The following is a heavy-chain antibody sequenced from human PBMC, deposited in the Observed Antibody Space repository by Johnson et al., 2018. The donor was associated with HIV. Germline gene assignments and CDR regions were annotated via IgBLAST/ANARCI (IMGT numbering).Heavy chain of an antibody. V-gene: IGHV3-33*08. J-gene: IGHJ3*02. D-gene: IGHD6-13*01. CDR2: IRYDGSNN. CDR3: ARGKGAAAGLDAFDI. Sequence: VQLVESGGGVVRPGRSLSLSCTASGFTFSPYAMHWVRQAPGTGLEWVAFIRYDGSNNYYADYVKGRFTISRDNSKNTLYLQMNSLRAEDTAFYYCARGKGAAAGLDAFDIWDQGTMVTVSS. CDR1: GFTFSPYA.